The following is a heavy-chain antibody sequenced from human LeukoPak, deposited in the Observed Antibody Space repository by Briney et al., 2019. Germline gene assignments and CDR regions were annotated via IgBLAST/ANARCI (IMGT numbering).Heavy chain of an antibody. CDR3: AKDYVSGDGYWDFDY. J-gene: IGHJ4*02. Sequence: GGSLRLSCAASGFTLSDYYMSWIRQAPGKGLEWGSYISSSGSTIYYADSVKGRFTISRDNSKNTMSLEMNNLRVEDTAVYYCAKDYVSGDGYWDFDYWGQGTLVTVSS. D-gene: IGHD5-24*01. V-gene: IGHV3-11*01. CDR1: GFTLSDYY. CDR2: ISSSGSTI.